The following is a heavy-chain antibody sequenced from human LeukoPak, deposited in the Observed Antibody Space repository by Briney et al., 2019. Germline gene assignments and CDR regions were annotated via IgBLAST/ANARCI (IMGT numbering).Heavy chain of an antibody. J-gene: IGHJ4*02. Sequence: PGGSLRLSCAASGFTFSSYAMHWVRQAPGKGLEWVAVISYDGSNKYYADSVKGRFTIPRDNSKNTLYLQMNSLRAEDTAVYYSARSTTSSGWGYFDYWGQGTLVTVSS. CDR2: ISYDGSNK. CDR3: ARSTTSSGWGYFDY. CDR1: GFTFSSYA. V-gene: IGHV3-30-3*01. D-gene: IGHD6-19*01.